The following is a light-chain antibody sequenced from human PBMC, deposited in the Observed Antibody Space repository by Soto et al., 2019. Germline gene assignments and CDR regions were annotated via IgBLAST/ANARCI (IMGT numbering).Light chain of an antibody. CDR1: QSLVHRNGNTY. CDR2: EIS. V-gene: IGKV2-24*01. Sequence: IVMTQTPVSSLVTLGQPASISCTSSQSLVHRNGNTYLSWLQQRPGQPPRLLIYEISKRFSGVPDRCTGSGSGTDFTLKISRVEAEDVGVYYCMQTTDFPRTFGRGTKVEIK. J-gene: IGKJ4*02. CDR3: MQTTDFPRT.